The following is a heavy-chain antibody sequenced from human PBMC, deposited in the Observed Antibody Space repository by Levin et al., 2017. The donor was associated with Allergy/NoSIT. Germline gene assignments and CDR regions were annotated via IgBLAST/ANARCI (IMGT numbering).Heavy chain of an antibody. CDR2: ISWNSGSI. CDR1: GFTFDDYA. D-gene: IGHD6-13*01. Sequence: LSLTCAASGFTFDDYAMHWVRQAPGKGLEWVSGISWNSGSIGYADSVKGRFTISRDNAKNSLYLQMNSLRAEDTALYYCAKDSAGYSSSWYYFDYWGQGTLVTVSS. V-gene: IGHV3-9*01. J-gene: IGHJ4*02. CDR3: AKDSAGYSSSWYYFDY.